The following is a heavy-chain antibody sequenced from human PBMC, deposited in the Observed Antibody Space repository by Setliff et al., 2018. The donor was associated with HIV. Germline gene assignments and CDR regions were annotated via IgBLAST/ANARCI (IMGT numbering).Heavy chain of an antibody. CDR1: GYTFTNYW. J-gene: IGHJ5*01. CDR3: ARQPTDTSGYNNWFDS. V-gene: IGHV5-51*01. CDR2: IYPGDSDT. Sequence: KHGESLKISCRGSGYTFTNYWIGWVRQMPGRGLEWMGIIYPGDSDTRYSPSFEGQVTRSADKSINTAYLQWNSLKASDTAMYYCARQPTDTSGYNNWFDSWGQGTLVTVSS. D-gene: IGHD3-3*01.